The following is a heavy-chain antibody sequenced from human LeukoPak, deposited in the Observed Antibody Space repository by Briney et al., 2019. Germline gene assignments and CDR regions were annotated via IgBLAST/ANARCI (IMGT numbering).Heavy chain of an antibody. D-gene: IGHD3-3*01. V-gene: IGHV4-59*08. CDR2: IYYSGST. CDR1: GGSISGYY. J-gene: IGHJ5*02. CDR3: ARHPMDRYNDFWSGHGRRNWFGP. Sequence: SSETLSLTCTVSGGSISGYYWSWIRQPPGKGLEWIGYIYYSGSTNYNPSLKSRVTISVDTSKNQFSLKLSSVTAADTAVYYCARHPMDRYNDFWSGHGRRNWFGPWGQGTLVTVSS.